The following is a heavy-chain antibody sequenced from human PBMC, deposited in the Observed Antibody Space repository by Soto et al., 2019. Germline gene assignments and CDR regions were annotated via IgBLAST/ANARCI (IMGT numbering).Heavy chain of an antibody. Sequence: GGSLRHSCAASGFTFSSYSMHWVRQAPGKGLEWVALSYDGSDKDYADSVKGRFTISRDNSKNTLYLQMNSLRDEDTAVYYCAKDLPAWLPSPASSRYWGQGTLVTVSS. CDR1: GFTFSSYS. CDR3: AKDLPAWLPSPASSRY. D-gene: IGHD3-22*01. V-gene: IGHV3-30-3*01. J-gene: IGHJ4*02. CDR2: SYDGSDK.